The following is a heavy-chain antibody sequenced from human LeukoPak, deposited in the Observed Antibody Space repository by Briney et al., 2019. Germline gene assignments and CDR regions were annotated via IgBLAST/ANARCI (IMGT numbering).Heavy chain of an antibody. CDR1: GFTFSDSY. V-gene: IGHV3-11*01. J-gene: IGHJ4*02. D-gene: IGHD5-12*01. CDR3: ARGWLIS. CDR2: ISTSGSAK. Sequence: GGSLRLSCAASGFTFSDSYMSWIRQAPGKGLEWVSYISTSGSAKHYADSVKGRFTISRDNAKNSLYLQMNSLRAEDTAVYYCARGWLISWDQGTLVTVSS.